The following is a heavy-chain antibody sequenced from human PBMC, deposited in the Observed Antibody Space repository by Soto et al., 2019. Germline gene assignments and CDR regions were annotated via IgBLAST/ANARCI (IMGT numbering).Heavy chain of an antibody. CDR1: AGSFSGHY. D-gene: IGHD6-19*01. CDR2: INHSGST. V-gene: IGHV4-34*01. Sequence: PSETLSLTCVVYAGSFSGHYWSWIRQPPGKGLEWIGEINHSGSTNYNPSLKSRVTISLDTSKNQLSLELSSVNAADKAVYYCARPRRVDISGWCFDYWGQGTLVTVSS. CDR3: ARPRRVDISGWCFDY. J-gene: IGHJ4*02.